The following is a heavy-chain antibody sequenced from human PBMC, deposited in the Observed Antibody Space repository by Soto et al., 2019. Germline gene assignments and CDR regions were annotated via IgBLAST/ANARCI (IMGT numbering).Heavy chain of an antibody. CDR2: IIPVFGTP. V-gene: IGHV1-69*13. CDR1: GGTFSTSA. CDR3: ATQLTGDLDF. J-gene: IGHJ4*02. D-gene: IGHD7-27*01. Sequence: QVQLVQSGAEVRKPGSSVKVSCVASGGTFSTSAMNWVRQAPGQGLEWVGGIIPVFGTPTYAQSLQGRVTITVDVSTNTAYMELTRLRPEDAAVYYCATQLTGDLDFWGQGTLVIVSS.